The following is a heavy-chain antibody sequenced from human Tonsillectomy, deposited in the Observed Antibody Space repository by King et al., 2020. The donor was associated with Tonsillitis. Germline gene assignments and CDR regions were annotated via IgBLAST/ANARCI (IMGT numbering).Heavy chain of an antibody. V-gene: IGHV4-59*08. D-gene: IGHD5-18*01. J-gene: IGHJ4*02. CDR2: IYYSGST. CDR3: ARHGGAYSPAGR. CDR1: GGSISSYY. Sequence: QLQESGPGLVKPSETLSLTCTVSGGSISSYYWSWIRQPPGKGLEWMGYIYYSGSTNYSPSLKSRVTISVDKSKNKFSLKLSSVTAAAPAVYYCARHGGAYSPAGRWGQGILVTVSS.